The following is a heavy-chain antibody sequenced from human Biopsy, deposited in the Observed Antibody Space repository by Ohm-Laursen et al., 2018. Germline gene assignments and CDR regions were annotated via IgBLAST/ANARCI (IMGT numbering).Heavy chain of an antibody. CDR1: GDSISSYY. J-gene: IGHJ6*02. CDR2: TYKGGNT. Sequence: SETLSLTCTVSGDSISSYYWSWIRQPAGKGLEWIGHTYKGGNTNHNPSLKSRVSMSVDTSKNQLSLTLRSATAADTAVYYCARDLPSSYYYAMDVWGQGTTVTVSS. CDR3: ARDLPSSYYYAMDV. V-gene: IGHV4-4*07.